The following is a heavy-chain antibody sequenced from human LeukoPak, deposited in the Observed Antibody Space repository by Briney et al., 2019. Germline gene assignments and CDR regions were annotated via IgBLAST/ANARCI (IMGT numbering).Heavy chain of an antibody. CDR3: ATAGYGSGSYFDY. D-gene: IGHD3-10*01. V-gene: IGHV3-48*03. CDR2: ISSSGSTI. J-gene: IGHJ4*02. CDR1: GFTFSSYE. Sequence: GGSLRLSCEASGFTFSSYEMNWVRQTPGKGLEWVSYISSSGSTIYYADSVKGRFTISRDNAKNSLYLQMNSLRAEDTAVYYCATAGYGSGSYFDYWGQGTLVTVSS.